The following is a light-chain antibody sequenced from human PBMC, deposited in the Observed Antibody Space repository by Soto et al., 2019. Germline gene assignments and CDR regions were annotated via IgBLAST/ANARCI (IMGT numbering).Light chain of an antibody. Sequence: DIQMTQSPSTLSASVGDRVTITCRASQSIRDYLAWYQQKPGKAPRLLIYRASTLQGGVPSRFSGSGSGTEFTLTISSLQPDDCATYYCQQYDNNWTFGQGTKVEIK. CDR1: QSIRDY. J-gene: IGKJ1*01. CDR3: QQYDNNWT. CDR2: RAS. V-gene: IGKV1-5*03.